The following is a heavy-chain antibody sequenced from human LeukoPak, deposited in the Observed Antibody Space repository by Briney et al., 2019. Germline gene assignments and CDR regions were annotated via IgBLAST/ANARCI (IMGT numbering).Heavy chain of an antibody. CDR1: GFIVSTNY. J-gene: IGHJ4*02. D-gene: IGHD4-23*01. CDR2: IYNDDRT. V-gene: IGHV3-53*05. Sequence: QPGGSLRLSCAASGFIVSTNYMGWVRQAPGKGLEWVSVIYNDDRTYFADSVKGRFAISRDNSKNTLYLQMNSLRAEDTAVYYCARDRIHYGGHLDYWGQGTLVTVSS. CDR3: ARDRIHYGGHLDY.